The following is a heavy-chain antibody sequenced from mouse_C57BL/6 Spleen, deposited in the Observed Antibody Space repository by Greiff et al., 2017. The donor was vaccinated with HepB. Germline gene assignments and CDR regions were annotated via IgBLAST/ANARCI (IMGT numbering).Heavy chain of an antibody. CDR3: AREIRYGSSYEYFDV. Sequence: VQLQESGAELARPGASVKLSCKASGYTFTSYGISWVKQRTGQGLEWIGEIYPRSGNTYYNEKFKGKATLTADKSSSTAYMELSSLTSEDSAVYFCAREIRYGSSYEYFDVWGTGTTVTFSS. J-gene: IGHJ1*03. CDR2: IYPRSGNT. D-gene: IGHD1-1*01. CDR1: GYTFTSYG. V-gene: IGHV1-81*01.